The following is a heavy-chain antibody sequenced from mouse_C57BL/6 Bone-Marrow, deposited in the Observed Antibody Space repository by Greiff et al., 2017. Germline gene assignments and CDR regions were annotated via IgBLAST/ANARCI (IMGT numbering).Heavy chain of an antibody. CDR3: ARDQGNYYGRSYYFDY. D-gene: IGHD1-1*01. CDR2: ISDGGSYT. CDR1: GFTFSSYA. Sequence: EVMLVESGGGLVKPGASLKLSCAASGFTFSSYAMSWVRQTPEKRLEWVATISDGGSYTYYPDNVKGRFTISRDNAKNTLYLQMSHLKSEDTAMYYCARDQGNYYGRSYYFDYGGEGTALTVTS. J-gene: IGHJ2*01. V-gene: IGHV5-4*01.